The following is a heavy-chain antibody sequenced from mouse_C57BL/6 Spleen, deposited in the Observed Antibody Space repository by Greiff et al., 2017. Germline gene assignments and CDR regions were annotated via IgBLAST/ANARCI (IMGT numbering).Heavy chain of an antibody. D-gene: IGHD2-4*01. V-gene: IGHV5-4*01. CDR2: ISDGGSYT. J-gene: IGHJ4*01. Sequence: EVKVEESGGGLVKPGGSLKLSCAASGFTFSSYAMSWVRQTPEKRLEWVATISDGGSYTYYPDNVKGRFTISRDNAKNNLYLQMSHLKSEDTAMYYCARDRGLRPAMDYWGQGTSVTVSS. CDR3: ARDRGLRPAMDY. CDR1: GFTFSSYA.